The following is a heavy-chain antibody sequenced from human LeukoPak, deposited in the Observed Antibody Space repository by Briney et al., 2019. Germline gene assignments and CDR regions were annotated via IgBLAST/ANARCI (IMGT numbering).Heavy chain of an antibody. D-gene: IGHD6-19*01. V-gene: IGHV3-7*01. Sequence: PGGSLRLSCAASGFTLRSYWMNWVRQAPGKGPEWVANIKQDGSEKNYVDSVKGRFTIARDNAKNSLYLQMNSLRAEDTAVYYCARKNIAVAGSFDYWGQGTLVTVSS. CDR3: ARKNIAVAGSFDY. J-gene: IGHJ4*02. CDR2: IKQDGSEK. CDR1: GFTLRSYW.